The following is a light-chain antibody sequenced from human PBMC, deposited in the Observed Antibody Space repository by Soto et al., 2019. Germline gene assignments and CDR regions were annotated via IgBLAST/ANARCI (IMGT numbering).Light chain of an antibody. Sequence: EIVLTQSPATLSLSPGERATLSCRASQSVSSSLAWYQQKPGQAPRLLIYGASTRATGIPARFSGSGSGTEFTLTISSPQSEDFAVYYCQQYNNWPWTFGQGTKVDIK. V-gene: IGKV3-15*01. CDR1: QSVSSS. J-gene: IGKJ1*01. CDR2: GAS. CDR3: QQYNNWPWT.